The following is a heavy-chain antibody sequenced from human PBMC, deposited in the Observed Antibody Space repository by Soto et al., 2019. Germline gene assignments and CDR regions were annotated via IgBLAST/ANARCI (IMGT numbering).Heavy chain of an antibody. CDR2: VTDTGLT. J-gene: IGHJ3*01. Sequence: QLHLQESGPGLVKPAETLSLACIVTGDSIGVSRYFWGWISQPPGKGLEWIGTVTDTGLTIYNPSLASRISVSADKSKNQFSLTLISVTATDAAMYYCARHADTPLIKTAFAFDVWGQGTMVTVSS. D-gene: IGHD2-21*02. V-gene: IGHV4-39*01. CDR1: GDSIGVSRYF. CDR3: ARHADTPLIKTAFAFDV.